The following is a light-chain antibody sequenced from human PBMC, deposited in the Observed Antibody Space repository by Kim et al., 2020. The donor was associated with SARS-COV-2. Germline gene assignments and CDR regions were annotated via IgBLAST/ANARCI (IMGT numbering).Light chain of an antibody. J-gene: IGLJ3*02. CDR2: EDN. CDR1: SGSIASNY. Sequence: GKAVTISDPRSSGSIASNYVQWYQQRPGSAPPTVIYEDNQRPSGVPDRFSGSIDSSSNSASLTISGLKTEDEADYYCQSYDSSNWVFGGGTQLTVL. CDR3: QSYDSSNWV. V-gene: IGLV6-57*03.